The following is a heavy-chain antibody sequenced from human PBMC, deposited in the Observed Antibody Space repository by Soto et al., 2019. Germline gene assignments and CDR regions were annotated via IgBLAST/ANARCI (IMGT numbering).Heavy chain of an antibody. CDR1: GGTFSSYA. CDR3: ARYGSEPSSSFDY. CDR2: IIPIFGQA. V-gene: IGHV1-69*13. Sequence: ASVKVSCKASGGTFSSYAISWVRQAPGQGLEWMGGIIPIFGQANYAQKFQGRVTITADESTSTAYMELSSLRSEDTAVYYCARYGSEPSSSFDYWGQGTLVTVSS. D-gene: IGHD6-6*01. J-gene: IGHJ4*02.